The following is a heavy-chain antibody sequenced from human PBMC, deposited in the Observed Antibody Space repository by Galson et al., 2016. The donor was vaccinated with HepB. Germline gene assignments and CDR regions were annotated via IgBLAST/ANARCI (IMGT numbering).Heavy chain of an antibody. Sequence: ETLSLTCTVSGASIVSAHWCSWVRQPPGKGLEWIGAVDHSEITHYNPSLESRVSISVDNSKNQFSLKLSSVTAADTAVYYCASEDYSFRYWGQGTLVTVSS. D-gene: IGHD3-10*01. CDR2: VDHSEIT. V-gene: IGHV4-4*02. CDR1: GASIVSAHW. J-gene: IGHJ4*02. CDR3: ASEDYSFRY.